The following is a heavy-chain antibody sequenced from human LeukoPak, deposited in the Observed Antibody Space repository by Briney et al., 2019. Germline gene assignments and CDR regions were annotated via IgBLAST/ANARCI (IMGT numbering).Heavy chain of an antibody. J-gene: IGHJ4*02. V-gene: IGHV3-21*01. CDR2: ISSSSSYI. CDR3: ARPQTEYSSSWYRIDY. CDR1: RFTFSSYT. D-gene: IGHD6-13*01. Sequence: PGGSLRLSCAASRFTFSSYTMIWVRQAPGKGLEWVSSISSSSSYIYYADSVKGRFTISRDDAKNSLYLQMNSLRAEDTAVYYCARPQTEYSSSWYRIDYWGQGTLVTVSS.